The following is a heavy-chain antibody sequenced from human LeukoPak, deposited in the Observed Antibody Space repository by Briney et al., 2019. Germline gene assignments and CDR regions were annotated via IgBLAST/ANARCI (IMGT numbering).Heavy chain of an antibody. CDR2: IYYSGST. CDR1: GGSVSSGSYY. Sequence: KSSETLSLTCTVSGGSVSSGSYYWSWIRQPPGKGLEWIGYIYYSGSTYYNPSLKSRVTISVDTSKNQFSLKLSSVTAADTAVYYCAREAPGDGLDYWGQGTLVTVSS. V-gene: IGHV4-61*01. D-gene: IGHD3-10*01. J-gene: IGHJ4*02. CDR3: AREAPGDGLDY.